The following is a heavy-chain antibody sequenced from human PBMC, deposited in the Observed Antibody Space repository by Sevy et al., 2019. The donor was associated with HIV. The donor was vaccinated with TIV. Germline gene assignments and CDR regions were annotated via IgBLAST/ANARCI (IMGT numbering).Heavy chain of an antibody. CDR3: AGENAWGRGYS. D-gene: IGHD1-26*01. V-gene: IGHV4-59*08. CDR2: IYYNGHI. Sequence: SETLSLTCTVSGGSITSLYWNWIRQPPGKGLEWIANIYYNGHINYNPPLKSRVTLSLDTSTNQFSLRLSAVTAADTAMYYCAGENAWGRGYSWGQGTLVTVSS. J-gene: IGHJ4*02. CDR1: GGSITSLY.